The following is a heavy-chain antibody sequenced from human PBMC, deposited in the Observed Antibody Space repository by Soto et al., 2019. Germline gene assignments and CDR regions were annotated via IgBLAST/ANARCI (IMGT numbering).Heavy chain of an antibody. CDR1: GFTFSSYA. D-gene: IGHD2-15*01. V-gene: IGHV3-23*01. CDR2: ISDSGST. Sequence: VQLLESGGGLVQPGGSRRLSCAASGFTFSSYAMSWVRQAPGKGLEWVSTISDSGSTYYADSVKGRFTISRDISKNTLYVQMSSRRAEDTAVYYCAKGGEGYCSGTSCLYHMDAWGKGTTVTVSS. CDR3: AKGGEGYCSGTSCLYHMDA. J-gene: IGHJ6*03.